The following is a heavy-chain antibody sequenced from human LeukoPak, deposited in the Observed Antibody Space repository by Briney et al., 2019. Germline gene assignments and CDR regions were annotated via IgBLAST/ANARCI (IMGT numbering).Heavy chain of an antibody. CDR3: ARGVPYSSSYYFDY. CDR2: IYPGDSDT. D-gene: IGHD6-6*01. CDR1: GYSFSTYW. V-gene: IGHV5-51*01. J-gene: IGHJ4*02. Sequence: GESLKISCKGSGYSFSTYWIGWVRQMPGKGLEWMGIIYPGDSDTRYSSSFQGQVTISADRSISTAYLQWSSLKASDTAMYYCARGVPYSSSYYFDYWGQGTLVTVSS.